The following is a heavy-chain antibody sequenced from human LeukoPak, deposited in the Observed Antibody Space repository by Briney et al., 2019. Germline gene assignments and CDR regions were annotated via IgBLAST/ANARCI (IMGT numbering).Heavy chain of an antibody. V-gene: IGHV4-39*01. Sequence: NPSETLSLTCTVSGGSIDNRTSFWGWIRQPPGKGLEWIGIVYYTGSTYYNPSLKSRVTISVDTSKNQFSLKLSSVTPSDTSVYYCGGYNFFYFDYWGQGALVTVSS. J-gene: IGHJ4*02. CDR2: VYYTGST. CDR3: GGYNFFYFDY. D-gene: IGHD5-24*01. CDR1: GGSIDNRTSF.